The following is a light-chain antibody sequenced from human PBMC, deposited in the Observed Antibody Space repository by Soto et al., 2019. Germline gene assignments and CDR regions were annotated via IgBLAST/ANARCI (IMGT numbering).Light chain of an antibody. CDR1: QSVSSY. CDR3: QQRSS. Sequence: EIVLTQSPATLSLSPGERATLSCRASQSVSSYLAWYQHKPGQAPRLLIYDASSRATGIPGRFSGSGSGTDFTLTISGLEPGDFAVYYCQQRSSFGQGTRLEIK. CDR2: DAS. J-gene: IGKJ5*01. V-gene: IGKV3-11*01.